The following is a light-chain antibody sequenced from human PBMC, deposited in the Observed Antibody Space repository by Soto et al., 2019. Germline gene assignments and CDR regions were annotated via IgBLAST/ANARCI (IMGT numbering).Light chain of an antibody. CDR3: CSYAGTYTLV. J-gene: IGLJ3*02. V-gene: IGLV2-11*01. CDR1: SSDVGGYDF. Sequence: QSALTQPRSVSGSPGQSVTISCTGSSSDVGGYDFVSWYQQHPGKAPKLMISDVSEWPSGVPDRFSGSKSANTASLTISGLQAEDEADYYCCSYAGTYTLVFGGGTKVTVL. CDR2: DVS.